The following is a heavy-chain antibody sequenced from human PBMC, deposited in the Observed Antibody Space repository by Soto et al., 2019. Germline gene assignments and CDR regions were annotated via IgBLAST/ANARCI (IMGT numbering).Heavy chain of an antibody. D-gene: IGHD6-19*01. Sequence: SLRLSCAASGFTFDDYAMHWVRQAPGKGLEWVSGISWNSGSIGYADSVKGRFTISRDNAKNSLYLQMNSLRAEDTALYYCAKALGTKRGWYYGMDVWGQGTTVTVSS. V-gene: IGHV3-9*01. CDR1: GFTFDDYA. CDR2: ISWNSGSI. CDR3: AKALGTKRGWYYGMDV. J-gene: IGHJ6*02.